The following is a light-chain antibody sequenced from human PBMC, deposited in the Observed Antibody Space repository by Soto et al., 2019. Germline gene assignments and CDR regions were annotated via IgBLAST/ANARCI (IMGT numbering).Light chain of an antibody. CDR2: GAS. J-gene: IGKJ5*01. Sequence: VLTHSPGTLSLSPGESATLSFSSSQTVSITYLTWYQQKPGQAPRLLIFGASKRATGIPDRFSGSGSGRDFTLTISGLEPEDFAVYYCQQYGSSPLISFGQGTRLEIK. CDR3: QQYGSSPLIS. CDR1: QTVSITY. V-gene: IGKV3-20*01.